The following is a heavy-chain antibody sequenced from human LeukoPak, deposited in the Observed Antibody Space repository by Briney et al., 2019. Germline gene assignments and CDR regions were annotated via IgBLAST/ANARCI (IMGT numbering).Heavy chain of an antibody. D-gene: IGHD6-13*01. V-gene: IGHV3-30-3*01. CDR3: AKDPGAAAGDDC. Sequence: QPGGSLRLSCAASGFTFSSYAMHWVRQAPGKGLEWVAVISYDGSNKYYADSVKGRFTISRDNAKNSLYLQMNSLRAEDTAVYYCAKDPGAAAGDDCWGQGTLVTVSS. CDR1: GFTFSSYA. J-gene: IGHJ4*02. CDR2: ISYDGSNK.